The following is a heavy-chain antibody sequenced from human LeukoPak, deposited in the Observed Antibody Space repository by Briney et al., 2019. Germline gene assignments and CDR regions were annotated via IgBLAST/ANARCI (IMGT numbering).Heavy chain of an antibody. V-gene: IGHV3-23*01. CDR2: ISDSGGST. CDR3: AKDLIVGGTLPYYFDS. CDR1: GFTFSSYA. Sequence: PGGSLRLSCAASGFTFSSYAMNWVRQAPGKGLEWVSGISDSGGSTYYADSVKGRFTISRDNSKSTLYLQMSSLRAEDTAVYYCAKDLIVGGTLPYYFDSWGQGTLVTVSS. J-gene: IGHJ4*02. D-gene: IGHD1-26*01.